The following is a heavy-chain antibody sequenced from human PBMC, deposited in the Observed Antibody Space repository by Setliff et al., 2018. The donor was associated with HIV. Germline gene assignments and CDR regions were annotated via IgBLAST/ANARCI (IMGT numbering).Heavy chain of an antibody. CDR1: GYTFTNFY. CDR2: INPGGGNT. J-gene: IGHJ3*02. CDR3: AKDYGDGYNWGAFDI. V-gene: IGHV1-46*01. Sequence: GASVKVSCKASGYTFTNFYMHWVRQAPGQGLEWMGIINPGGGNTRYAQRFQGRVSMTRDTSTSTVYMELNSLRPEDTALYFCAKDYGDGYNWGAFDIWGQGTMVTVSS. D-gene: IGHD1-1*01.